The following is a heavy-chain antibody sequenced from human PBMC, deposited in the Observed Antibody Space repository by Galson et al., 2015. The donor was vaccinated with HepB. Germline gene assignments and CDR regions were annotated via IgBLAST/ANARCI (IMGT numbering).Heavy chain of an antibody. V-gene: IGHV3-30*02. D-gene: IGHD3-10*01. Sequence: SLRLSCAASGFTFSSYGMHWVRQAPGKGLEWVAFIRYDGSNKYYADSVKGRFTISRDNSKNTLYLQMNSLRAEDTAVYYCAKDPPPVMVRGAPDYWGQGTLVTVSS. CDR2: IRYDGSNK. J-gene: IGHJ4*02. CDR3: AKDPPPVMVRGAPDY. CDR1: GFTFSSYG.